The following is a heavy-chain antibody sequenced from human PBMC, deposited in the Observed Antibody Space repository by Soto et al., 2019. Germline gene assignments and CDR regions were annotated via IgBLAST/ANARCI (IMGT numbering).Heavy chain of an antibody. CDR2: INESGST. D-gene: IGHD1-1*01. V-gene: IGHV4-34*01. Sequence: QVQLQQWGAGLVKPSETLSLSCAVYGQSFSGHSWAWIRQPPGTGLEWIGEINESGSTYYNPSLKGRVTISTDTSKNQFSLRLSSVSAADTAAYFCARGSGIVALPGELEDVKYDYWGQGTLVNVAS. J-gene: IGHJ4*02. CDR1: GQSFSGHS. CDR3: ARGSGIVALPGELEDVKYDY.